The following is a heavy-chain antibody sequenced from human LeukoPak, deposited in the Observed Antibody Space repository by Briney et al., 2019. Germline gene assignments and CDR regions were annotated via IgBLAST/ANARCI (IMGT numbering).Heavy chain of an antibody. CDR1: GASISSSS. V-gene: IGHV4-59*01. CDR3: ARGGDGYPTDAFDI. Sequence: SETLSLTCTVSGASISSSSLTWIRQPPGKGLEWIGYIYYSGSTNYNPSLKSRVTISVDTSKNQFSLKLSSVTAADTAVYYCARGGDGYPTDAFDIWGQGTMVTVSS. J-gene: IGHJ3*02. CDR2: IYYSGST. D-gene: IGHD5-24*01.